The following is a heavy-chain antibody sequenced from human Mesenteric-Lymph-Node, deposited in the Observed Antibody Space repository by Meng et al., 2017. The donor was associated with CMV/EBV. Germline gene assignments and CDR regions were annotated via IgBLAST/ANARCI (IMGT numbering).Heavy chain of an antibody. CDR3: AKDGVGATGNAFDI. CDR2: ISGSGGST. D-gene: IGHD1-26*01. CDR1: GFTFSSYA. Sequence: GESLKISCAASGFTFSSYAMSWVRQAPGKGLEWVSAISGSGGSTYYADSVKGRFTISRDNSKNTLYLQMNSLRVEDTAVYYCAKDGVGATGNAFDIWGQGTMVTVSS. J-gene: IGHJ3*02. V-gene: IGHV3-23*01.